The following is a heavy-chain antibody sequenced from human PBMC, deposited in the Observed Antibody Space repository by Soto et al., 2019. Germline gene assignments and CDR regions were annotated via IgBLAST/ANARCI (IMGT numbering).Heavy chain of an antibody. CDR3: VSDYGDYNFDY. V-gene: IGHV4-34*01. Sequence: SWIRQPPGKGLEWIGEINHSGSTNYNPSLKSRVTISVDTSKNQFSLKLSSVTAADTAVYYCVSDYGDYNFDYWGQGTLVTVSS. D-gene: IGHD4-17*01. CDR2: INHSGST. J-gene: IGHJ4*02.